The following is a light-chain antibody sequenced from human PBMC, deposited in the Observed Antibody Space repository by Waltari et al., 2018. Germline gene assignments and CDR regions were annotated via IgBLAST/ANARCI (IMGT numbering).Light chain of an antibody. CDR1: GGHINYA. CDR3: QTWATGGV. V-gene: IGLV4-69*01. CDR2: LNGDGSH. Sequence: QFVVTQSPSASASLGASVRLTCTLSGGHINYAIASHQQRPEKCLRFWIKLNGDGSHPKGDGIPDRFSASSSGSDYYLTISSLQSEDEADYYCQTWATGGVFGGGTKLTVL. J-gene: IGLJ3*02.